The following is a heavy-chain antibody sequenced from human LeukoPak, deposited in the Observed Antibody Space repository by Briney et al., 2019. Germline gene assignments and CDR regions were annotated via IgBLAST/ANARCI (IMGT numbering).Heavy chain of an antibody. CDR3: AKDYYDSSGYYEYYYYYGMDV. V-gene: IGHV3-30*18. CDR2: ISYDGSNK. J-gene: IGHJ6*02. CDR1: GFTFSSYG. Sequence: GGSLRLSCAASGFTFSSYGMHWVRQAPGKGLEWVAVISYDGSNKYYADSVKGRFTISRDNSKNTLYLQMNSLRAEDTAVYYCAKDYYDSSGYYEYYYYYGMDVWGQGTTVTVSS. D-gene: IGHD3-22*01.